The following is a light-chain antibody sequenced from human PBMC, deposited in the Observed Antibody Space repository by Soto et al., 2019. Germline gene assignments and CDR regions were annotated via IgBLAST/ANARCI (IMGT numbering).Light chain of an antibody. V-gene: IGLV3-1*01. CDR1: KLGDKY. J-gene: IGLJ2*01. Sequence: SYELTQPPSVSVSPGQTASITCSGDKLGDKYACWYQQKQGQSPVLVIYQDSKRPSGIPERFSGSNCGNTATLTISGTQAMDEADYYCQAWDSSTAVFGGGTKLTVL. CDR3: QAWDSSTAV. CDR2: QDS.